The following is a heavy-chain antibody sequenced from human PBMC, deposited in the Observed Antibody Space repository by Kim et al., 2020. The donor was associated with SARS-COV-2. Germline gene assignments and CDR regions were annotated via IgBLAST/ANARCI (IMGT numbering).Heavy chain of an antibody. V-gene: IGHV1-24*01. CDR3: ATEFGESTETRGYFDY. J-gene: IGHJ4*02. D-gene: IGHD3-10*01. CDR2: FDPEDGET. Sequence: ASVKVSCKVSGYTLTELSMNWVRQAPGKGLEWMGGFDPEDGETIYAQKFQGRVTMTEDTSTDTAYMELSSLRSEDTAVYYCATEFGESTETRGYFDYWGQGTLVTVSS. CDR1: GYTLTELS.